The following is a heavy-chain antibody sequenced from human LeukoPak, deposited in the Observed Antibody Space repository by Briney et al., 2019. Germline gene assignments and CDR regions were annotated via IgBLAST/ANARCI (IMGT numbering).Heavy chain of an antibody. Sequence: PSETLSLTCSVSGYFLSSGFYWGWIRQPPGKGLEWIASVYHSGTTIYNPSLKSRVTMSMYTSMNHYSLKLRSVTAADTAVYYCARTLSDSSPVATWGQGTLVTVSS. V-gene: IGHV4-38-2*02. J-gene: IGHJ4*02. CDR3: ARTLSDSSPVAT. CDR2: VYHSGTT. CDR1: GYFLSSGFY. D-gene: IGHD3-22*01.